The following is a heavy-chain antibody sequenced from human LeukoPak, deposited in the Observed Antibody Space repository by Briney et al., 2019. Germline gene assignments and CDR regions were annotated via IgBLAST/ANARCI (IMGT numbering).Heavy chain of an antibody. J-gene: IGHJ5*02. Sequence: PGGSLRLSCAASGFTFSSYAMSWVRQAPGKGLEWVAFIRYDGSNKYYADSVKGRFTISRDNSKNTLYLQMNSLRAEDTAVYYCAKVRETDYYDSSGYWSWFDPWGQGTLVTVSS. CDR1: GFTFSSYA. CDR2: IRYDGSNK. CDR3: AKVRETDYYDSSGYWSWFDP. V-gene: IGHV3-30*02. D-gene: IGHD3-22*01.